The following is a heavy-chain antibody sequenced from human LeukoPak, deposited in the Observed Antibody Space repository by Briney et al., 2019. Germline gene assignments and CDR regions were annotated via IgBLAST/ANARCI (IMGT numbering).Heavy chain of an antibody. J-gene: IGHJ5*02. D-gene: IGHD1-1*01. CDR2: ISYDGSNK. CDR1: GFTFSSYA. V-gene: IGHV3-30*04. Sequence: PGRSLRLSCAASGFTFSSYAMHWVRQAPGKGLEWVAVISYDGSNKYYADSVKGRFTISRDNPKNTLYLQMNSLRAEDTAVYYCARDYSTIQLETSNWFDPWGQGTLVTVSS. CDR3: ARDYSTIQLETSNWFDP.